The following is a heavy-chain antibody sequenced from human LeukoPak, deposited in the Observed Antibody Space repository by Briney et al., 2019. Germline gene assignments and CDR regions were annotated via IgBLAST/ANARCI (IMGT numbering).Heavy chain of an antibody. V-gene: IGHV4-4*07. CDR3: ARGRPAAGGGAFDV. D-gene: IGHD6-25*01. CDR2: ISSSGRT. Sequence: SETLSLTCTVSGGSISSYYRSWIRQPAGEGLELIGRISSSGRTSYNPSLKSRVTMSVDTSKKQFSLNLSSVTAADTALYYCARGRPAAGGGAFDVWGQGTMVIVSS. J-gene: IGHJ3*01. CDR1: GGSISSYY.